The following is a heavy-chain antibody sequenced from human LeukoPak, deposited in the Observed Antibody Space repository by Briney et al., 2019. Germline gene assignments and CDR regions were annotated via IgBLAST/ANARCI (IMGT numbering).Heavy chain of an antibody. Sequence: ASVKVSCKASGYTFTGYYMHWVRQAPGQGLEWMGWINPNSGGTNYAQKFQGRVTMTRDTSISTAYMELSRLRSDDTAVYYCAREKSDSSGYYFYFDYWGQGTLVIVSS. CDR1: GYTFTGYY. V-gene: IGHV1-2*02. D-gene: IGHD3-22*01. J-gene: IGHJ4*02. CDR3: AREKSDSSGYYFYFDY. CDR2: INPNSGGT.